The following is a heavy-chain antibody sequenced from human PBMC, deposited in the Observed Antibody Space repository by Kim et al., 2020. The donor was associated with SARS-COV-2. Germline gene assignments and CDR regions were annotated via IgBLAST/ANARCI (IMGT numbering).Heavy chain of an antibody. CDR1: GFTFSSYD. J-gene: IGHJ4*02. D-gene: IGHD2-2*01. Sequence: GGSLRLSCAASGFTFSSYDMHWVRQATGKGLEWVSAIGTAGDPYYPGSVKGRFTISRENAKNSLYLQMNSLRAGDTAVYYCARDRGYCSSTSCRFDYWGQGTLVTVSS. CDR2: IGTAGDP. V-gene: IGHV3-13*05. CDR3: ARDRGYCSSTSCRFDY.